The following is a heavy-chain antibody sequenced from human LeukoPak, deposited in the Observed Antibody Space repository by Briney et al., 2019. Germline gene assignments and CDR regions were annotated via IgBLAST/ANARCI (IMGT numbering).Heavy chain of an antibody. V-gene: IGHV1-69*13. D-gene: IGHD5-24*01. CDR3: ASEPLDGYNYHYFDY. CDR2: IIPIFGTA. Sequence: SVKVSCKASGGTFSSYAISWVRQAPGQGLEWMGGIIPIFGTANYAQKFQGRVTITADESTSTAYMELSSLRSEDTAVYYCASEPLDGYNYHYFDYWGQGTLVTVSS. J-gene: IGHJ4*02. CDR1: GGTFSSYA.